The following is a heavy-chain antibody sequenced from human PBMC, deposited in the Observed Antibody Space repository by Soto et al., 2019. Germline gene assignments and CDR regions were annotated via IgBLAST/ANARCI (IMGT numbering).Heavy chain of an antibody. CDR3: ARESEDLTSNFDY. CDR2: ISSTTNYI. V-gene: IGHV3-21*01. J-gene: IGHJ4*02. Sequence: PWWSLRLSCSASVFTFTRYSMNWFRQAPGKGLEWVSSISSTTNYIYYADSMKGRFTVSRDNAKNSVYLEMNSLSAEDTAVYYCARESEDLTSNFDYWGQGTLVTVSS. CDR1: VFTFTRYS.